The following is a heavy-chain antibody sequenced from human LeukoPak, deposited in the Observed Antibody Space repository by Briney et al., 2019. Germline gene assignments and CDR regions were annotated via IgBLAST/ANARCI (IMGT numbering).Heavy chain of an antibody. CDR2: ISYDGGNK. J-gene: IGHJ3*02. Sequence: PGRSLRLSCAASGFTFSSYAMHWVRQAPGKGLEWVAVISYDGGNKYYADFVKGRFTISRDNSKNTLYLQMNSLRAEDTAVYYCARETSYYDFWSGYHIWGQGTMVTVSS. V-gene: IGHV3-30-3*01. D-gene: IGHD3-3*01. CDR3: ARETSYYDFWSGYHI. CDR1: GFTFSSYA.